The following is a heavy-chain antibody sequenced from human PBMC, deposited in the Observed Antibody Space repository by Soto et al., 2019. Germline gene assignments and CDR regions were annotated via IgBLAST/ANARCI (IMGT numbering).Heavy chain of an antibody. CDR3: TPLASGHYGYDF. Sequence: GESLKISCAASGFAFSDASMSWVRQAPGKGLEWVGRIKTKSSGGTTDYAAPVKGRFTISRDDSKNTVYLQMDSLKAEDTAVYSCTPLASGHYGYDFWGQGTLVTVSS. D-gene: IGHD3-3*01. J-gene: IGHJ4*02. CDR2: IKTKSSGGTT. CDR1: GFAFSDAS. V-gene: IGHV3-15*01.